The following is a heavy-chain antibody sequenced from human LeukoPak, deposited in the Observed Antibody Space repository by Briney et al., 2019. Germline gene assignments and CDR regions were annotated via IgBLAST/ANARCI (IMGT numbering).Heavy chain of an antibody. CDR3: ARWELAGRVLERLRWIAY. Sequence: GGSLRLSCAASGFTFDDYGMTWVRQAPGKGLEWVSGINWNGEGTGYADSVKGGFTISRDNAKNSLFLQMNRLGVEDTAVYYCARWELAGRVLERLRWIAYWGQGALVTVSS. J-gene: IGHJ4*02. CDR2: INWNGEGT. CDR1: GFTFDDYG. D-gene: IGHD3-3*01. V-gene: IGHV3-20*04.